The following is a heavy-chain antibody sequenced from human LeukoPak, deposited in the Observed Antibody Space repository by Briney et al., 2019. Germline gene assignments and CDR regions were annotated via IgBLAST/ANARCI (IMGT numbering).Heavy chain of an antibody. CDR3: ARDRWIQLGFDY. J-gene: IGHJ4*02. CDR2: ISWDGGST. D-gene: IGHD5-18*01. Sequence: GGSLRLSCAASGFTFDDYTMHWVRQAPGKGLEWVSLISWDGGSTYYADSVKGRFTISRDNSKNSLYLQMNSLRAEDTAVYYCARDRWIQLGFDYWGQGTLVTVSS. V-gene: IGHV3-43*01. CDR1: GFTFDDYT.